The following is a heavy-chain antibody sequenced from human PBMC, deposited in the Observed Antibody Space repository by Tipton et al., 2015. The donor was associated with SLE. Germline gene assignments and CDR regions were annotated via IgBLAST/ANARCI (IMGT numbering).Heavy chain of an antibody. CDR3: AREESSSWFPDAFDI. D-gene: IGHD6-6*01. V-gene: IGHV4-61*02. J-gene: IGHJ3*02. CDR2: IITSGNT. Sequence: TLSLTCNVSGDSINIGRRYWSWIRQPAGKGLAWIGRIITSGNTNYNPFLNSRITKSVDTSKNQFFLKLSSVSAADTALYYCAREESSSWFPDAFDIRGQVTMVTVSS. CDR1: GDSINIGRRY.